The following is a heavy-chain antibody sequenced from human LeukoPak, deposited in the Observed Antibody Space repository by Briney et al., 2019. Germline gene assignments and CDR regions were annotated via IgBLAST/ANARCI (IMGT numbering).Heavy chain of an antibody. CDR3: ARDLVVSEPYNWFDP. CDR1: GFPFSDYY. V-gene: IGHV3-11*01. Sequence: GGSLRLSCAASGFPFSDYYMSWIRQAQGKGLEWVSYISSSGSTIYYADSVKGRFSISRDNAKNSLYLQTNSLRAEDTAVYYCARDLVVSEPYNWFDPWGQGTLVTVSS. CDR2: ISSSGSTI. D-gene: IGHD2-15*01. J-gene: IGHJ5*02.